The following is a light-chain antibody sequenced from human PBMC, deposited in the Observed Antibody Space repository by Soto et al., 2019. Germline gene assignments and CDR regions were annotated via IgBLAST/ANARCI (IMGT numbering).Light chain of an antibody. V-gene: IGKV1-27*01. Sequence: DIQMTQSPSSLSASVGDRVTITCRASQGIRNFLAWYQQKPGKVPKLLISAASTLESGVPSRFSGSGSGTDFTLTINSLQPEDVATYYCQKYSSVITFGQGTRLEIK. J-gene: IGKJ5*01. CDR1: QGIRNF. CDR2: AAS. CDR3: QKYSSVIT.